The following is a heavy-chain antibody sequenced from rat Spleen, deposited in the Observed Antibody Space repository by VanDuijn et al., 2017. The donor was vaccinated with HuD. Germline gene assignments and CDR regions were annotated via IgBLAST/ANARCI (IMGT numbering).Heavy chain of an antibody. J-gene: IGHJ2*01. CDR1: GFTFSNYY. Sequence: EVQLVESGGGLVQPGRSMKLSCAALGFTFSNYYMAWVRQAPTKGLEWVASISTGGGNTYYRDSVKGRFTISRDNAKSTQYLQMDSLRSEDTATYYCARVMRYYSSYTDYWGQGVMVTVSS. CDR3: ARVMRYYSSYTDY. D-gene: IGHD1-2*01. CDR2: ISTGGGNT. V-gene: IGHV5-25*01.